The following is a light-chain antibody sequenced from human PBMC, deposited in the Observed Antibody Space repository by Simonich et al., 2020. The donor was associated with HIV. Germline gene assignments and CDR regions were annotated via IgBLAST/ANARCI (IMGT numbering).Light chain of an antibody. CDR3: QQYNTFPLT. V-gene: IGKV1-5*03. CDR2: KAS. CDR1: QSISSW. Sequence: MTQSPATLSVSPGERATLSCRASQSISSWLAWYQQKPGKAPKLLIYKASSLESGVPSRFSGSGSGTEFTLTVSSLQPDDFATYYCQQYNTFPLTFGQGTRLEIK. J-gene: IGKJ5*01.